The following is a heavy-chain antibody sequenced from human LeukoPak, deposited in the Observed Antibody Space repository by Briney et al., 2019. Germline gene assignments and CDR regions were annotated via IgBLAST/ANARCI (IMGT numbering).Heavy chain of an antibody. D-gene: IGHD1-26*01. Sequence: ASVKVSCKASGYTFTSYGISWVRQAPGQGLEWMGWISAYNGNTNYAQKLQGRVTMTTDTSTSTAYMELRSLRSDDTAVYYCARDWVIVGATKGYFDYWGQGTLVTVSS. CDR2: ISAYNGNT. V-gene: IGHV1-18*01. CDR3: ARDWVIVGATKGYFDY. J-gene: IGHJ4*02. CDR1: GYTFTSYG.